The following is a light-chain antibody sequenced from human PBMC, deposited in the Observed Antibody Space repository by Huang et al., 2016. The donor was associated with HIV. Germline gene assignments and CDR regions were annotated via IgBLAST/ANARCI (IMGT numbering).Light chain of an antibody. CDR1: QSISSR. Sequence: DIQMTQSPSTLSAFVGDRVSITCRASQSISSRLAWYQQKPRKAPKLLIYKASDLESGVPSRFSGSVSVTEFTLTLSSLQPDDFATYYCQQYNSYPYTFGQGTRLEIK. CDR3: QQYNSYPYT. CDR2: KAS. J-gene: IGKJ2*01. V-gene: IGKV1-5*03.